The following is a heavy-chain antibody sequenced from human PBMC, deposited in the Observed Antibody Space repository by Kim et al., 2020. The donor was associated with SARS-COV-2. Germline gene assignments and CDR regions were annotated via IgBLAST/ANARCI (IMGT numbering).Heavy chain of an antibody. V-gene: IGHV4-4*02. Sequence: SETLSLTCAVSGGSISSSNWWSWVRQPPGKGLEWIGEIYHSGSTNYNPSLKSRVTISVDKSKNQFALKLSSVTAADTDVDYCARGKRVYSSGWYGGAILLGFDYWGQGTLVTVSS. CDR2: IYHSGST. D-gene: IGHD6-19*01. J-gene: IGHJ4*02. CDR1: GGSISSSNW. CDR3: ARGKRVYSSGWYGGAILLGFDY.